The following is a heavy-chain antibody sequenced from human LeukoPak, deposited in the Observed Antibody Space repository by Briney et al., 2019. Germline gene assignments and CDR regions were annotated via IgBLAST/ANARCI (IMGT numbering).Heavy chain of an antibody. CDR1: GLTFSSYG. V-gene: IGHV3-30*03. D-gene: IGHD2-2*02. CDR2: MSFDVNNK. Sequence: GGSLRLSCAASGLTFSSYGMHWVRQAPGKGLEWVATMSFDVNNKYYADSVRGRFTISRDNSKNTLYLQMNSLRAEDTAVYSCARGYCTSSSCYNDYWGQGTLVTVSS. J-gene: IGHJ4*02. CDR3: ARGYCTSSSCYNDY.